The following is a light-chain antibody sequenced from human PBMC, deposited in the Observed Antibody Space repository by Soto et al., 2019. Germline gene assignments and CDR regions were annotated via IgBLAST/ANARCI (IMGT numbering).Light chain of an antibody. CDR1: SSVVGGYNY. V-gene: IGLV2-14*01. Sequence: LPQPASVSGSPGQSITISCTGTSSVVGGYNYVSWYQQHPGKAPKLIIYEVSNRPSGVSNRFSGSKSGNTASLTISGLQAEDVADYYCSSYTNSGTRVFGTGTKVTVL. CDR2: EVS. J-gene: IGLJ1*01. CDR3: SSYTNSGTRV.